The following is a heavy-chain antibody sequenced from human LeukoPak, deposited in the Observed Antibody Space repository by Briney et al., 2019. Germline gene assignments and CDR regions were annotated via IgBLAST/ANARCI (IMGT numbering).Heavy chain of an antibody. V-gene: IGHV1-2*02. CDR1: GYTFTGYY. Sequence: ASVKVSRKASGYTFTGYYMHGVRQAPGQGLEWMGWINPNSGGTNYAQKFQGRVTMTRDTSISTAYMELSRLRSDDTAVYYCARASRVGSPSGGGYWGQGTLVTVCS. CDR2: INPNSGGT. J-gene: IGHJ4*02. CDR3: ARASRVGSPSGGGY. D-gene: IGHD6-25*01.